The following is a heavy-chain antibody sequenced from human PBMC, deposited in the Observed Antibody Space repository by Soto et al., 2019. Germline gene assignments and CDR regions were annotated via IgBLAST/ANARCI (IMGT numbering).Heavy chain of an antibody. Sequence: GGSLRLSCAASGFTFSSYSMNWVRQAPGKGLEWVSYISSSSSTIYYADSVKGRFTISGDNAKNSLYLQMNSLRDEDTAVYYCANYPDYYDSSGYYQGWGQGTLVTVSS. J-gene: IGHJ4*02. V-gene: IGHV3-48*02. CDR1: GFTFSSYS. CDR2: ISSSSSTI. CDR3: ANYPDYYDSSGYYQG. D-gene: IGHD3-22*01.